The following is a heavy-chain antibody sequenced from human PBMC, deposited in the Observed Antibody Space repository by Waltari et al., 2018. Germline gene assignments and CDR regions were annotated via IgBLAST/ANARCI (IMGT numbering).Heavy chain of an antibody. CDR2: INSDGSST. CDR1: GFTFSSYW. J-gene: IGHJ4*02. Sequence: EVQLVESGGGLVQPGGSLRLSCAASGFTFSSYWMHWVRQAPGKGLVWVSRINSDGSSTSYADSVKGRFTIARDNAKNTLYLQMNSLRAEDTAVYYCARWEVWGDPPVTSYFDYWGQGTLVTVSS. CDR3: ARWEVWGDPPVTSYFDY. V-gene: IGHV3-74*01. D-gene: IGHD4-17*01.